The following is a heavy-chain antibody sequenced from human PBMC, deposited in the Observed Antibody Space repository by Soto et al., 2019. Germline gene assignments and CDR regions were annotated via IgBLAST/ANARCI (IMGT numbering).Heavy chain of an antibody. CDR1: GFTFSSYA. D-gene: IGHD2-15*01. J-gene: IGHJ5*02. CDR3: ARDYCSGGSCLNNWFVP. Sequence: GSLRLSCAASGFTFSSYAMHWVRQAPGKGLEWVAVISYDGSNKYYADSVKGRFTISRDNSKNTLYLQMNSLRAEDTAVYYCARDYCSGGSCLNNWFVPWGQGTLVTVSS. V-gene: IGHV3-30-3*01. CDR2: ISYDGSNK.